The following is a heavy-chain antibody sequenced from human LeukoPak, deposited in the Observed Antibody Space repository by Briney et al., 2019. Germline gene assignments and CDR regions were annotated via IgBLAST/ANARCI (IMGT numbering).Heavy chain of an antibody. CDR1: GGSISNYY. Sequence: PSETLSLTCTVSGGSISNYYWSWIRQPAGKGLEWIGRIYSSGSTNYNPSLKSRLTMSVDTSKNQFSLKLSSVTAADTAVYYCARMYSSSSPFDPWGQGTLVTVSS. CDR3: ARMYSSSSPFDP. J-gene: IGHJ5*02. D-gene: IGHD6-6*01. CDR2: IYSSGST. V-gene: IGHV4-4*07.